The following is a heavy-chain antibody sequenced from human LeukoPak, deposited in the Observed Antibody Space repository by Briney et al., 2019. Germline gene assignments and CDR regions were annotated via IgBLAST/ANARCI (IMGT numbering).Heavy chain of an antibody. CDR1: GGTFSSYT. J-gene: IGHJ4*02. Sequence: SVKGSCKASGGTFSSYTISWVRQAPGQGLEWMGRIIPILGIANYAQKFQGRVTITADKSTSTAYMELSSLRSEDTAVYYCARDGNYDFWKGEYYFDYWGQGTLVTVSS. CDR2: IIPILGIA. V-gene: IGHV1-69*04. CDR3: ARDGNYDFWKGEYYFDY. D-gene: IGHD3-3*01.